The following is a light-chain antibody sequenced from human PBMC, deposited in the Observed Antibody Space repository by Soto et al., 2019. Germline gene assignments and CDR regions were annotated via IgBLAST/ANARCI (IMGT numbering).Light chain of an antibody. CDR1: QDVGSS. Sequence: AMTQSPATLTVSPGERVALAGRASQDVGSSLAWYQQKPGQAPRLLIYGASTRATGVPARFSGSGAGTDFTLTISSLQAEDFAVYYCQQYDKSPGTFGGGTKVDIK. CDR2: GAS. V-gene: IGKV3-15*01. J-gene: IGKJ4*02. CDR3: QQYDKSPGT.